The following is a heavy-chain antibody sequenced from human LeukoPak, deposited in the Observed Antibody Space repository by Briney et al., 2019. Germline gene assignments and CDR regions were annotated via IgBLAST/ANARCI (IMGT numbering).Heavy chain of an antibody. CDR1: GVSVSSNY. V-gene: IGHV3-53*01. J-gene: IGHJ4*02. CDR2: IYSGGST. Sequence: GGSLRLSCAASGVSVSSNYMSWVRQAPGKGLEWVSVIYSGGSTYYADSVMGRFTISRDNSKNTLYLQMNSLRAEDTAVYYCARLPCSSSWSTCDSWGQGTLVTVSS. CDR3: ARLPCSSSWSTCDS. D-gene: IGHD6-13*01.